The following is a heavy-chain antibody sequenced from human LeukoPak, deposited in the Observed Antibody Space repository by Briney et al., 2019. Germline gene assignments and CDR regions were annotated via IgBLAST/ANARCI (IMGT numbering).Heavy chain of an antibody. CDR3: ARTTFRAHYIDP. V-gene: IGHV3-48*01. Sequence: ETLSLTCAVSGGSISSSNWWSWVRQAPGKGLEWVSYISSSSSTIYYADSVKGRFTISRDNAKNSLYLQMNSLRAEDTAVYYCARTTFRAHYIDPWGQGTLVTVSS. CDR2: ISSSSSTI. CDR1: GGSISSSN. J-gene: IGHJ5*02. D-gene: IGHD3-10*01.